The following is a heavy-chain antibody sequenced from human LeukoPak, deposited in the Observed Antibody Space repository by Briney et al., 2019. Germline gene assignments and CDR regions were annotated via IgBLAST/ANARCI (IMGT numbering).Heavy chain of an antibody. V-gene: IGHV3-15*01. CDR3: TTAIYCGGDCYYAFDI. CDR2: IKSKTDGGTT. CDR1: GFTFSNAW. Sequence: PGGSLRLSCAASGFTFSNAWMSWVRQAPGKGLEWVGRIKSKTDGGTTDYAAPVKGRFTISRDDSKNTLYLQMNSLKTEDTAVYYCTTAIYCGGDCYYAFDIWGQGTMVTVSS. D-gene: IGHD2-21*01. J-gene: IGHJ3*02.